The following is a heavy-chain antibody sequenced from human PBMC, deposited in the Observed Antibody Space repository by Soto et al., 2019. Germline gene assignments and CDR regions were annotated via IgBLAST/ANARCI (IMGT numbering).Heavy chain of an antibody. D-gene: IGHD3-3*01. CDR2: ISGRGGST. J-gene: IGHJ4*02. Sequence: EVQLLESGGGLVQPGGSLRVSCAASGLTFSSYAMTWVRQAPGKGLEWVSSISGRGGSTYYADSVKGRFTISRDNSKNTLYLQMNSLRAEDTALFYCAARNLECDDCWSGYSLDYWGQGTLFTVSS. CDR3: AARNLECDDCWSGYSLDY. CDR1: GLTFSSYA. V-gene: IGHV3-23*01.